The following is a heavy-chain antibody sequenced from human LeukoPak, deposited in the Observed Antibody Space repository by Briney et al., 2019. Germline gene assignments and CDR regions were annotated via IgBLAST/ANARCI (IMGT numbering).Heavy chain of an antibody. CDR2: IYYTGST. CDR3: ARGFTYYYDSSGYYYGNEYFQH. Sequence: PSETLSLTCTVSGGSISGYYWSWIRQPPGKGREWIGCIYYTGSTNYNPSLKSRVTISVDTSKNQFSLKLSSVTAADTAVYYCARGFTYYYDSSGYYYGNEYFQHWGPGTLVTVSS. D-gene: IGHD3-22*01. V-gene: IGHV4-59*01. CDR1: GGSISGYY. J-gene: IGHJ1*01.